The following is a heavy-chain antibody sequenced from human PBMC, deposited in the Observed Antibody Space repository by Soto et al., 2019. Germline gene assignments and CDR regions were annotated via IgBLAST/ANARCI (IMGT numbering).Heavy chain of an antibody. V-gene: IGHV3-30-3*01. CDR3: ARDPPYCSSTSCYIVWFDP. CDR2: ISYDGSNK. Sequence: PGGSLRLSCAASGVTFSSYAMDGVRQAPGKGLEWVAVISYDGSNKYYADSVKGRFTISRDNSKNTLYLQMNSLRAEDTAVYYCARDPPYCSSTSCYIVWFDPWGQGTLVTVSS. D-gene: IGHD2-2*02. CDR1: GVTFSSYA. J-gene: IGHJ5*02.